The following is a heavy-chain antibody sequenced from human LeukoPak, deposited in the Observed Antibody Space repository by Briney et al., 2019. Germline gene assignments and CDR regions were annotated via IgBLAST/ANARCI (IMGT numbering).Heavy chain of an antibody. J-gene: IGHJ4*02. CDR3: TGSSSGY. CDR2: IRTKGNNDAT. D-gene: IGHD6-6*01. CDR1: GFSFSGSA. V-gene: IGHV3-73*01. Sequence: PGGSLKLSCAASGFSFSGSAMRWVRQASGKGLEWVGHIRTKGNNDATAYAASVKGRFTISRDDSKNTAYLQMNSLKTEDTAVYYCTGSSSGYWGQGTLVTVSS.